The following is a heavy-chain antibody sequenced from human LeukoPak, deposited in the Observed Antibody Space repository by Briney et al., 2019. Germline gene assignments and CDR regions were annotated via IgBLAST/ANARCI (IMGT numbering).Heavy chain of an antibody. CDR3: ARSMVATGIYYYYYMDV. V-gene: IGHV1-69*05. Sequence: SVKVSCKASGGTFSSYAISWVRQAPGQGLEWMGGIIPIFGTANYAQKFQGRVTITTDESTSTAYMELSSLRSEDTAVYYCARSMVATGIYYYYYMDVWGKGTTVTVSS. CDR2: IIPIFGTA. D-gene: IGHD5-12*01. J-gene: IGHJ6*03. CDR1: GGTFSSYA.